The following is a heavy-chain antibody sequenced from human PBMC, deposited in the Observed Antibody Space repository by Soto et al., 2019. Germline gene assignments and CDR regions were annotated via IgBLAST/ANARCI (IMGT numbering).Heavy chain of an antibody. CDR1: GGSISSGGYY. CDR2: IYYSGST. CDR3: ARMNYYDTSGYPFDY. J-gene: IGHJ4*02. V-gene: IGHV4-31*03. D-gene: IGHD3-22*01. Sequence: PSETLSLTCTVSGGSISSGGYYWNWIRQHPGKGLEWIGYIYYSGSTYYNPSLKSRVTISVDRSKNQFSVKLSSVTAADTAVYYCARMNYYDTSGYPFDYWGQGMMVTVSS.